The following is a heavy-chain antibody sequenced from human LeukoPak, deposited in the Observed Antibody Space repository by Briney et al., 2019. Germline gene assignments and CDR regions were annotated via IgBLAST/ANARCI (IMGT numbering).Heavy chain of an antibody. CDR3: ARATRSSGYYATFDY. D-gene: IGHD3-22*01. CDR1: GGSISSYC. V-gene: IGHV4-59*01. CDR2: IHYSGST. J-gene: IGHJ4*02. Sequence: PSETLSLTCTVSGGSISSYCWSWIRQPPGKGLEWIGNIHYSGSTNYNPSLKSRVTISVDTSKNQFSLKLSSVTAADTAVYYCARATRSSGYYATFDYWGQGTLVTVSS.